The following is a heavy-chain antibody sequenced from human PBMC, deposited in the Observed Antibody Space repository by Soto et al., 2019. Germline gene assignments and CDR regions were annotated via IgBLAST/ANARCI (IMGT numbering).Heavy chain of an antibody. V-gene: IGHV3-23*01. CDR3: ATIKDFWSGRHLDY. J-gene: IGHJ4*02. D-gene: IGHD3-3*01. CDR2: LSGSGNSP. Sequence: EVRLLESGGALVQPGGSLRLSCATSGFPFPTFGMTWVRQAPGKGLEWVSSLSGSGNSPFYAGSVKGRFTISRDNSENTLYLHMGSLTVEDTAIYYCATIKDFWSGRHLDYWGQGTLVTVS. CDR1: GFPFPTFG.